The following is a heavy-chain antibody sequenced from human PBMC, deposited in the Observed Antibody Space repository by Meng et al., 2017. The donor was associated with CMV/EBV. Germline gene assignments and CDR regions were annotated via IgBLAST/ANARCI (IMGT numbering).Heavy chain of an antibody. D-gene: IGHD3-3*01. V-gene: IGHV4-39*07. Sequence: QRRESGPGLGKPSHSRPLTVTVPVGAISSSSYYCGWIGKPPGKGLELIGIIYYSGSTYYNPSLTSRVTISVDTSTNQFSLKLSSVTAADTAVYFCARDLPPIFGVVDYWGQGTLVTVSS. CDR1: VGAISSSSYY. CDR2: IYYSGST. CDR3: ARDLPPIFGVVDY. J-gene: IGHJ4*02.